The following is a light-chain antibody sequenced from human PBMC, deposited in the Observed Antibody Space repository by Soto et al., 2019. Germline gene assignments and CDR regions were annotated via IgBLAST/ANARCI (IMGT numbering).Light chain of an antibody. Sequence: QAVVTQPPSVSGAPGQRVTISCTGSSSNFGAGYDVHWYQQLPGTAPKLLIYDNSNRPSGVPDRFSGSKSGTSASLAITGLQAEDEADYYCQSYDTSLSGVVFGGGTKVTVL. CDR3: QSYDTSLSGVV. V-gene: IGLV1-40*01. J-gene: IGLJ3*02. CDR2: DNS. CDR1: SSNFGAGYD.